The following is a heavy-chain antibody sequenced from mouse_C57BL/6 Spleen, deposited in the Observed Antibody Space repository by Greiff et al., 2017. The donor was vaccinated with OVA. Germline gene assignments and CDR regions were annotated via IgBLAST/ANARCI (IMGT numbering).Heavy chain of an antibody. V-gene: IGHV5-17*01. CDR1: GFTFRDFG. J-gene: IGHJ4*01. CDR3: ARNSNYLYAMDY. Sequence: EVKLVESGGGLVKPGGSPKLFCAASGFTFRDFGMHLVCQAPEKGPEGVSYISSGSSTNYYADTVKGRFTISRDNAKNTLFLQRTSLRSEDTAMYYCARNSNYLYAMDYWGQGTSVTVSS. CDR2: ISSGSSTN. D-gene: IGHD2-5*01.